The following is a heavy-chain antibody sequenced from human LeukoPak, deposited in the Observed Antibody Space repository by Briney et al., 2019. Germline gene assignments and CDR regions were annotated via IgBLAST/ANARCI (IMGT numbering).Heavy chain of an antibody. D-gene: IGHD1-26*01. CDR3: ARGQDSAKYYYYYYMDV. V-gene: IGHV1-8*01. J-gene: IGHJ6*03. Sequence: GASVKVSCKASGYTFTSYDINWVRQATGQGLEWMGWMNPNSGNTGYAQKFQGRVTMTRNTSISTAYTELSSLRSEDTAVYYCARGQDSAKYYYYYYMDVWGKGTTVTVSS. CDR1: GYTFTSYD. CDR2: MNPNSGNT.